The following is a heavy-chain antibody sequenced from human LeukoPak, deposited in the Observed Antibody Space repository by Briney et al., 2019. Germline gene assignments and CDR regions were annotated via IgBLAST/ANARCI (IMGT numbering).Heavy chain of an antibody. CDR3: ARDLSLSY. J-gene: IGHJ4*02. Sequence: RGSLRLSCAAPGFTFSSYGMNSVRQAPGEGLEWLSYISTSTSSTTTIYYAESVKGRFTVSRDNAKNSLYLQKNSLRDEDTAVYYCARDLSLSYWGQGTLVTVSS. V-gene: IGHV3-48*02. CDR1: GFTFSSYG. CDR2: ISTSTSSTTTI.